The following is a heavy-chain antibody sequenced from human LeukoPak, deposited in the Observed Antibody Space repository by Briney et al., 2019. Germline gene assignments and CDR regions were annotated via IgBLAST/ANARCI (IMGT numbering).Heavy chain of an antibody. CDR3: ASTDTAMVIGY. Sequence: GGSLRLSCAASGFTFSSYSMNWVRQAPGKGLEWVSYISSSSSTIYYADSVKGRFTISRDNAKNSLYLQMNSLRAEDTAVYYCASTDTAMVIGYWGQGTLVTVSS. CDR2: ISSSSSTI. J-gene: IGHJ4*02. CDR1: GFTFSSYS. D-gene: IGHD5-18*01. V-gene: IGHV3-48*01.